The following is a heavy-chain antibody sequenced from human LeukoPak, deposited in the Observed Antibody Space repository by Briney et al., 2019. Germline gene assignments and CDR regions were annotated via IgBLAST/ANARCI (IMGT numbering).Heavy chain of an antibody. CDR3: ASNERCSSTSCYAFDY. D-gene: IGHD2-2*01. Sequence: RRGGSLQISGQGSGSNFTSYWIGWVRRLPGKGLEGMGIIYPGDSDTRYSPSFQDQVTISAGKSISTAYLQSSSLKASDTAMYYCASNERCSSTSCYAFDYWGQGTLVTVSS. V-gene: IGHV5-51*01. CDR1: GSNFTSYW. CDR2: IYPGDSDT. J-gene: IGHJ4*02.